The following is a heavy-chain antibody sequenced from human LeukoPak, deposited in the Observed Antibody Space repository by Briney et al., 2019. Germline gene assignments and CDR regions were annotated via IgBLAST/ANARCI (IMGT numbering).Heavy chain of an antibody. CDR2: INWNGGTI. V-gene: IGHV3-20*04. J-gene: IGHJ4*02. CDR1: GFTFDDYG. Sequence: GGSLRLSCAASGFTFDDYGMSWVRQAPGKGLEWVSGINWNGGTIGYADSVKGRFTISRDNAKNSLYLQMNSLRAEDTALYYCARYGFYCSSTSCYIFDNWGQGTLVPVSS. CDR3: ARYGFYCSSTSCYIFDN. D-gene: IGHD2-2*02.